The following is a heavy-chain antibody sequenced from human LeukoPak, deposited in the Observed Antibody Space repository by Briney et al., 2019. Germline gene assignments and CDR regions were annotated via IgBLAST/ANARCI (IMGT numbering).Heavy chain of an antibody. Sequence: SGGSLRLSCSASGFSFSSYVMHWVRQAPGKGPEYVSVINSNGGSTYYADSAKGRFTISRDNSKNTLYLQMSSLRAEDTAVYYCVTRSSALVYWGQGALVTVSS. V-gene: IGHV3-64D*09. D-gene: IGHD3-22*01. CDR3: VTRSSALVY. J-gene: IGHJ4*02. CDR1: GFSFSSYV. CDR2: INSNGGST.